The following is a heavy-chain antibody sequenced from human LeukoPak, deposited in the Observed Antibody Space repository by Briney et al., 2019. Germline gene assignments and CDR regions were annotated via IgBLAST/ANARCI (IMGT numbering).Heavy chain of an antibody. CDR3: ASNTQNYYEYYFDY. CDR2: INPNSGGT. CDR1: GDTFTGYY. V-gene: IGHV1-2*02. J-gene: IGHJ4*02. Sequence: ASVKVSCKASGDTFTGYYMHWVRHAPGQGLEWMGWINPNSGGTNYAQKFQGRVTMTRDTSISTAYMELSRLRSDDAAVYYCASNTQNYYEYYFDYWGQGTLVTVSS. D-gene: IGHD3-22*01.